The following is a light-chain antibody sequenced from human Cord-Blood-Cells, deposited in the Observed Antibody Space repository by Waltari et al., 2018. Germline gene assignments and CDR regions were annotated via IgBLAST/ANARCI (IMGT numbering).Light chain of an antibody. Sequence: DIQMTQSPSTLSASVGDRVTITCRASQSISSWLAWYQQKPGKAPKLLIYKASSLESGVPSMFCSSRAGTEFTLTISNLQPDDFAPYYCQQYNSYWTFGQGTKVEIK. CDR3: QQYNSYWT. V-gene: IGKV1-5*03. J-gene: IGKJ1*01. CDR2: KAS. CDR1: QSISSW.